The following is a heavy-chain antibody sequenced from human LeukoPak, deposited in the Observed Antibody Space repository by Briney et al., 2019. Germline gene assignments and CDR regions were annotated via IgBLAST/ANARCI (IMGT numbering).Heavy chain of an antibody. V-gene: IGHV3-23*01. CDR3: AKGKGTGCYYYFDY. CDR2: ISNSGGTI. J-gene: IGHJ4*02. D-gene: IGHD3/OR15-3a*01. Sequence: PGGSLRLSCAASGFTFSNYAMSWVRQAPGEGLEWVSAISNSGGTIHYADSVKGRFTISRDNSKNTLYLQMNSLTAEDTAVYRCAKGKGTGCYYYFDYWGQGTLVIVSS. CDR1: GFTFSNYA.